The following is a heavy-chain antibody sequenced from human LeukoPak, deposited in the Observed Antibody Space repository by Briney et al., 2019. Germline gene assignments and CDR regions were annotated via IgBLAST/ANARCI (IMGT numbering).Heavy chain of an antibody. V-gene: IGHV4-59*01. J-gene: IGHJ6*03. CDR2: IYNSGST. CDR3: ARDGPTSYMDV. D-gene: IGHD5-24*01. CDR1: GGSISSYY. Sequence: PSETLSLTCTVSGGSISSYYWSWIQQPPGKGLEWIGYIYNSGSTNYNPSLKSRVTISVDTSKNQFSLKLSSVTAADTAVYYCARDGPTSYMDVWGKGTTVTVSS.